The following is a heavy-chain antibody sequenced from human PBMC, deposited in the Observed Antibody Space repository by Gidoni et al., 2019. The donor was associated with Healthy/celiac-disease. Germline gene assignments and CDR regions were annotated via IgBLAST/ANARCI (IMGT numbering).Heavy chain of an antibody. J-gene: IGHJ4*02. CDR2: ISSCGSTM. V-gene: IGHV3-11*01. D-gene: IGHD1-26*01. CDR3: AGWRRELE. Sequence: QVHLVESGGGSVMPGGSLSLHCAASGFTFSNYYLSWIRQASGKGLEWVSYISSCGSTMYCACTMKSQFTISRDNAKNSRYLQKNSLRAEGAAVYYCAGWRRELEWGQGTLVTVSS. CDR1: GFTFSNYY.